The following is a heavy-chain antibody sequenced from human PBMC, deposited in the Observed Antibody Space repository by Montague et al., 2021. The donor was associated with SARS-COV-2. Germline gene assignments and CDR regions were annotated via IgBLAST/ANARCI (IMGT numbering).Heavy chain of an antibody. D-gene: IGHD4/OR15-4a*01. CDR2: IHHSGST. J-gene: IGHJ4*02. Sequence: SETLSLTCAVSGGSISSSNWWSWVRQPPGRGLEWIGEIHHSGSTNYNPSLKSRVTMSVDRSKNHFSLRLSSVTAADTAMYYRARGGYGGWTGYYFDYWGQGTLVTVSS. V-gene: IGHV4-4*02. CDR3: ARGGYGGWTGYYFDY. CDR1: GGSISSSNW.